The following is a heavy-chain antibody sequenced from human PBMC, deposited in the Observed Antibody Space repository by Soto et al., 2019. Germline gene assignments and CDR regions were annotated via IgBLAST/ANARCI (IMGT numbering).Heavy chain of an antibody. CDR2: ISLYSDGT. J-gene: IGHJ5*02. V-gene: IGHV1-18*01. CDR3: ARVVPGAEAWFGP. D-gene: IGHD2-2*01. Sequence: ASVKVSCKTSGYTFSNYGITWVRQAPGQPLEWLGWISLYSDGTNYAQKFQGRVSMTTDTSTTKAYMELRSLRSDDTAVYYCARVVPGAEAWFGPWGQGTPVPVAS. CDR1: GYTFSNYG.